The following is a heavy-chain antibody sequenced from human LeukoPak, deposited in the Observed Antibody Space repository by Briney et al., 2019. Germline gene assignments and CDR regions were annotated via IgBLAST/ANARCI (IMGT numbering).Heavy chain of an antibody. CDR2: IRSNGGET. J-gene: IGHJ5*02. V-gene: IGHV3-23*01. CDR1: GFTFSDYS. CDR3: AKGGYTIWFDP. Sequence: GGSLRLSCAASGFTFSDYSMTWVSQAPGKGLEWVSTIRSNGGETYYADSVKGRFTVSRDNSKNTLSVEMNSLRAEDTAVYYCAKGGYTIWFDPWGQGTLVTVSS. D-gene: IGHD2-15*01.